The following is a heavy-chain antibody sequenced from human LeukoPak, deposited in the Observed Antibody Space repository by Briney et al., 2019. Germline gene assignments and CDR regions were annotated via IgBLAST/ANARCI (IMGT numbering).Heavy chain of an antibody. CDR2: FDPEDGQT. V-gene: IGHV1-24*01. D-gene: IGHD4-17*01. CDR3: ATSINYNDYAFDS. CDR1: GNTLSDFS. Sequence: ASVKVSCKVSGNTLSDFSIHWVRQAPGKGLEWMGGFDPEDGQTVYAETFQDRVTMTEDSSTGTAYMDLHTLRSEDTAIYYCATSINYNDYAFDSRGQGTLVTVSS. J-gene: IGHJ4*02.